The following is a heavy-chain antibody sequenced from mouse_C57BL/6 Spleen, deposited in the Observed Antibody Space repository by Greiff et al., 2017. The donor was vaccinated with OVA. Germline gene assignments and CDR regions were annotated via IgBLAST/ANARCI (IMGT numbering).Heavy chain of an antibody. Sequence: EVKLVESGGGLVKPGGSLKLSCAASGFTFSSYAMSWVRQTPEKRLEWVATISDGGSYTYYPDNVKGRFTISRDNAKNHLYLQMSHLKSEDTAMYYCARDLRYYGSSYAMDYWGQGTSVTVSS. CDR1: GFTFSSYA. D-gene: IGHD1-1*01. CDR3: ARDLRYYGSSYAMDY. CDR2: ISDGGSYT. V-gene: IGHV5-4*01. J-gene: IGHJ4*01.